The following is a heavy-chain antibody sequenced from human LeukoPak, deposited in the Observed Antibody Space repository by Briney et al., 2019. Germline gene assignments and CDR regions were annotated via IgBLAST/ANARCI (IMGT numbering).Heavy chain of an antibody. Sequence: GASVKVSCKASGYTFTSYGISWVRQAPGQGLEWMGWISTYNGDTYFAQKVQGRVTMTTETTTATGYMELRSLRSDDTAVYYCARTPNYGSGSLFFWFDSWGQGTLVTVSS. CDR2: ISTYNGDT. J-gene: IGHJ5*01. CDR3: ARTPNYGSGSLFFWFDS. V-gene: IGHV1-18*01. D-gene: IGHD3-10*01. CDR1: GYTFTSYG.